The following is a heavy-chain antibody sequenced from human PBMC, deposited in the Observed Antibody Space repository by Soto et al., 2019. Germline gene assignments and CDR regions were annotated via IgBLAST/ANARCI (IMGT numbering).Heavy chain of an antibody. CDR1: GYTFTSYG. CDR3: ATRLTFYDILTGKPAENDAFDI. CDR2: ISAYNGNT. V-gene: IGHV1-18*01. J-gene: IGHJ3*02. D-gene: IGHD3-9*01. Sequence: ASVKVSCKASGYTFTSYGISWVRQAPGQGLEWMGWISAYNGNTNYAQKLQGRVTMTTDTSTSTAYMELRSLRSDDTAVYYCATRLTFYDILTGKPAENDAFDIWGQGTMVT.